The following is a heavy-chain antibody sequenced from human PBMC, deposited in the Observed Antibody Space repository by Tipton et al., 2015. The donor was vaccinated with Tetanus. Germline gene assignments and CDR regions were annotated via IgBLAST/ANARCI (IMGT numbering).Heavy chain of an antibody. CDR1: GGSFSGNF. Sequence: LRLSCAVYGGSFSGNFWYWICMPPGKGLEWIGVISHCGRTHHNSSLKSRVTMSVDTSKNQFSLKLNSVSAADTAVYYCARRTVNRVVLGAQMTSYGIGVWGHGTTVTVSS. J-gene: IGHJ6*02. V-gene: IGHV4-34*01. CDR2: ISHCGRT. D-gene: IGHD4-17*01. CDR3: ARRTVNRVVLGAQMTSYGIGV.